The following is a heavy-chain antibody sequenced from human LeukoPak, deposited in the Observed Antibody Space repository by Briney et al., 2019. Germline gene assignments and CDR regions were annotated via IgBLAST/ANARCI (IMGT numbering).Heavy chain of an antibody. J-gene: IGHJ4*02. Sequence: PSETLSPTCTVSGGSISSSSYYRGWIRQPPGKGLEWIGSIYYSGSTYYNPSLKSRVTISVDTSKNQFSLKLSSVTAADTAVYYCASLIAAAVDYWGQGTLVTVSS. CDR2: IYYSGST. V-gene: IGHV4-39*07. D-gene: IGHD6-13*01. CDR3: ASLIAAAVDY. CDR1: GGSISSSSYY.